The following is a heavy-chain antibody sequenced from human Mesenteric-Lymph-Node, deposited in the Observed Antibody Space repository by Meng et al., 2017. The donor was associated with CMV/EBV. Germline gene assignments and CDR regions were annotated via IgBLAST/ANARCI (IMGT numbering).Heavy chain of an antibody. Sequence: GGSLRLSCAASGFTFSTYAMNWVRQAPGKGLEWVSIIYSDGINTYYGDSVKGRFTISRDNSKNILYMQMNSLRVEDTAVYYCARDLYPDSNGLGFNYWGQGTLVTVSS. CDR2: IYSDGINT. CDR1: GFTFSTYA. J-gene: IGHJ4*02. D-gene: IGHD3-22*01. V-gene: IGHV3-23*03. CDR3: ARDLYPDSNGLGFNY.